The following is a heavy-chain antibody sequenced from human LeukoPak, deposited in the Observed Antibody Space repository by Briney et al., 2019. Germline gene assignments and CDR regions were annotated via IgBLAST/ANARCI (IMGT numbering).Heavy chain of an antibody. CDR2: IKQDGSEK. J-gene: IGHJ4*02. D-gene: IGHD1-26*01. CDR3: ASIVGATSLDY. V-gene: IGHV3-7*01. CDR1: GFTFNNYW. Sequence: GGSLRLSCAASGFTFNNYWMSWVRQAPGKGLEWVANIKQDGSEKYYVDSVKGRFTISRDNAKNSLYLQMNSLRAEDTAVYYCASIVGATSLDYWGQGTLVTVSS.